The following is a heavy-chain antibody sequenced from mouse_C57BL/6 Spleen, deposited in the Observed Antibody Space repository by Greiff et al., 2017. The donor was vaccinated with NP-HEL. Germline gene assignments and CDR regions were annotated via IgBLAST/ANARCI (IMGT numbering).Heavy chain of an antibody. CDR1: GFNIKDDY. J-gene: IGHJ2*01. CDR2: IDPENGDT. Sequence: EVQLQQSGAELVRPGASVKLSCTASGFNIKDDYMHWVKQRPEQGLEWIGWIDPENGDTEYASKFQGKATITADTSSNTAYLQLSSLTSEDTAVYYCTTSGTTVVATSGDYWGQGTTLTVSS. CDR3: TTSGTTVVATSGDY. D-gene: IGHD1-1*01. V-gene: IGHV14-4*01.